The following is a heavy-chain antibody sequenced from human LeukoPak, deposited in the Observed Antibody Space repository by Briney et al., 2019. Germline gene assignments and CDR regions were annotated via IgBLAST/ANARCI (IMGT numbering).Heavy chain of an antibody. D-gene: IGHD5-12*01. CDR1: CSSISYGGYS. Sequence: SETLSLTCAVPCSSISYGGYSLSWTRQSPGKGLEWIGYIYFSDSAYYNPSLKSRVSISVDTSKNQCSLKRSSVTAADAAVYYCASQSGGYAYWGEGTLVTVSS. V-gene: IGHV4-30-4*07. CDR2: IYFSDSA. CDR3: ASQSGGYAY. J-gene: IGHJ4*02.